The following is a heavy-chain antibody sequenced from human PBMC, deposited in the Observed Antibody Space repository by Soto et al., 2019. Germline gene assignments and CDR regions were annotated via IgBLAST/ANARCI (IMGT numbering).Heavy chain of an antibody. D-gene: IGHD5-18*01. CDR2: IYYSGST. V-gene: IGHV4-59*01. Sequence: ASETLSLTCTVSGGSISSYYWSWIRQPPGKGLEWIGYIYYSGSTNYNPSLKSRVTISVDTSKNQFSLKLSSVTAADTAVYYCARDRGSSYGYYYYYGMDVWGQGTTVTVSS. CDR1: GGSISSYY. J-gene: IGHJ6*02. CDR3: ARDRGSSYGYYYYYGMDV.